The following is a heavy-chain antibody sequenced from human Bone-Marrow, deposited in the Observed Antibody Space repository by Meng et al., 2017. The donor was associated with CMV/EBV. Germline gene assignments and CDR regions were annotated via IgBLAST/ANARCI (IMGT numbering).Heavy chain of an antibody. D-gene: IGHD2-2*01. CDR2: ISAYNGNT. Sequence: ASVKVSCKASGYTFTSYGISWVRQAPGQGLEWMGWISAYNGNTNYAQKLQGRVTMTTDTSTSTTYMELRSLRSDDAAVYYCATDPMIVVVPADTHYYGMDVWGQGTTVTVSS. CDR3: ATDPMIVVVPADTHYYGMDV. V-gene: IGHV1-18*01. CDR1: GYTFTSYG. J-gene: IGHJ6*02.